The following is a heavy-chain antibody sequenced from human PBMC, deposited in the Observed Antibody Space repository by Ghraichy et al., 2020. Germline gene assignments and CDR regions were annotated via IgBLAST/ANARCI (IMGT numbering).Heavy chain of an antibody. CDR2: INPNSGGT. D-gene: IGHD1-26*01. Sequence: ASVKVSCKASGYTFTGYYMHWVRQAPGQGLEWMGWINPNSGGTNYAQKFQGRVTMTRDTSISTAYMELSRLRSDDTAVYYCARTSFLLSGIKRRNAFDIWGQGTMVTVSS. J-gene: IGHJ3*02. CDR1: GYTFTGYY. CDR3: ARTSFLLSGIKRRNAFDI. V-gene: IGHV1-2*02.